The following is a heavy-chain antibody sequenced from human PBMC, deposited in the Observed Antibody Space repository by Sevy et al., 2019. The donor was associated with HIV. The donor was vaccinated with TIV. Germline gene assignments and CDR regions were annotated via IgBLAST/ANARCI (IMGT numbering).Heavy chain of an antibody. J-gene: IGHJ4*02. CDR1: GFTFSSYG. CDR2: ISYDGSNK. D-gene: IGHD4-17*01. CDR3: AKDGGATVNYFDY. V-gene: IGHV3-30*18. Sequence: GGSLRLSCAASGFTFSSYGMHWVRQAPGKGLEWVAVISYDGSNKYYADSVKGRFTISRDNSKNKLYLQMNSLRAEDTAVYYCAKDGGATVNYFDYWGQGTLVTVSS.